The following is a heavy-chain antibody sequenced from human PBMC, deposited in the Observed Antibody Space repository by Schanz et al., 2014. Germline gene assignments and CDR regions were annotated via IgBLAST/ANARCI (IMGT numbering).Heavy chain of an antibody. D-gene: IGHD6-13*01. CDR1: GFTFSSYS. J-gene: IGHJ4*02. CDR2: ISTGRYL. Sequence: DVQLVESGGGLVKPGGSLRLSCAASGFTFSSYSLAWVRQAPGKGLEWVSFISTGRYLYYADSVKGRFTISRDNTKNSVFLQMSSLRVEDTAVYYCARGYSNIWSPMAYWGQGTLVAVSS. V-gene: IGHV3-21*02. CDR3: ARGYSNIWSPMAY.